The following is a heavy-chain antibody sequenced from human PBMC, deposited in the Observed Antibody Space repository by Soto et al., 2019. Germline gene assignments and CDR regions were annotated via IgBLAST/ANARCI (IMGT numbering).Heavy chain of an antibody. V-gene: IGHV4-31*03. CDR3: ARDGSSTPNWIYP. Sequence: PSETLSLTCTVSGDAIYIGGYYWTWIRQHPGKGLEWIGYIYHTGKTYYNRSLESRVTMSVDTSKNQFSLKLASVTAADTAVYYCARDGSSTPNWIYPCGQGTLVTVSS. D-gene: IGHD2-2*01. CDR2: IYHTGKT. CDR1: GDAIYIGGYY. J-gene: IGHJ5*02.